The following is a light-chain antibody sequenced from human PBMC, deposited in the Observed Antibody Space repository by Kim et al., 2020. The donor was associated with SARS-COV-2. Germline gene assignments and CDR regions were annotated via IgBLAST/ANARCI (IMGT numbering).Light chain of an antibody. V-gene: IGKV1-39*01. CDR3: QQSYSTPQVT. CDR1: QSIPRF. J-gene: IGKJ2*01. Sequence: DIQMTQSPSSLSASVGDRVIITCRASQSIPRFLNWYQHKPGKAPKLLIYATSNLQSGVPSRFSGSGSGTDFTLTISSLQPEDFATYYCQQSYSTPQVTFGQGTKL. CDR2: ATS.